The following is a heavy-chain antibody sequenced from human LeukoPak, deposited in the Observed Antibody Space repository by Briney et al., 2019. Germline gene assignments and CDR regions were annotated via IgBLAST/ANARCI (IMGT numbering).Heavy chain of an antibody. V-gene: IGHV4-59*12. J-gene: IGHJ5*02. CDR1: GGSISSYY. CDR2: IYNSGST. CDR3: AGDVPTYDYYSSGYVLHGGWFYP. D-gene: IGHD3-22*01. Sequence: SETLSLTCTVYGGSISSYYWSWIRQPPGKGLEWIGHIYNSGSTNYNPSLKSRVTISVDTSKNQFSLKLSSVTAAHTAVYYCAGDVPTYDYYSSGYVLHGGWFYPWGQGTLVTVS.